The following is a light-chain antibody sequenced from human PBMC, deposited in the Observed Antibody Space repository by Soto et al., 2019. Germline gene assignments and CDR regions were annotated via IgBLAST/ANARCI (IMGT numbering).Light chain of an antibody. Sequence: SYVLTQPPSVSVAPGKTASISCGGKNIGSKGVHWYQQKPRQAPVLVIYSDTDLPPVIPVRFSGSNSANLATLTIRRVEAGDEADYYCQVWDSGSAHVVFGGGTKLTVL. CDR1: NIGSKG. CDR3: QVWDSGSAHVV. CDR2: SDT. J-gene: IGLJ2*01. V-gene: IGLV3-21*04.